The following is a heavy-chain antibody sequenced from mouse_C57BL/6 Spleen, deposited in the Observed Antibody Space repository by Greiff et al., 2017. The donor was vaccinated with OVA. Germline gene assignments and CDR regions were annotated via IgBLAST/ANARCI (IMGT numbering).Heavy chain of an antibody. J-gene: IGHJ1*03. Sequence: EVQLVESGGGLVKPGGSLKLSCAASGFTFSSYAMSWVRQTPEKRLEWVATISDGGSYTYYPDNVKGRFTISRDNAKNNLYLQMSHLKSEDTAMYYCARGHGSSYGYFDVWGTGTTVTVSS. CDR1: GFTFSSYA. CDR3: ARGHGSSYGYFDV. V-gene: IGHV5-4*01. CDR2: ISDGGSYT. D-gene: IGHD1-1*01.